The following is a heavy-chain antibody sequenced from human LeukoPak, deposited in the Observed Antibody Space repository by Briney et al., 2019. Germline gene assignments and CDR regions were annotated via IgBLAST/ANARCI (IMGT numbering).Heavy chain of an antibody. J-gene: IGHJ4*02. V-gene: IGHV3-64*04. D-gene: IGHD6-6*01. CDR2: ISPNGGST. Sequence: PGGSLRLSCSASGFTLSSYAMHWVRQAPGKGLEYVSAISPNGGSTYYADSVKGRFTISRDNSKNTLYLQMNSLRAEDTAVYYCAKDRIAARPDPFGYWGQGTLVTVSS. CDR1: GFTLSSYA. CDR3: AKDRIAARPDPFGY.